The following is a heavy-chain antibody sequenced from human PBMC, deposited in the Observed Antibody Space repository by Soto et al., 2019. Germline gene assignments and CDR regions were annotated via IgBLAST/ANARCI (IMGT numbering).Heavy chain of an antibody. CDR3: ARVPEIGTTTAHYFGKGV. D-gene: IGHD2-2*01. CDR2: IIPILALP. CDR1: GGTFSSYT. V-gene: IGHV1-69*02. J-gene: IGHJ6*01. Sequence: QVQLVQSGAEVKKPGSSVKVSCKASGGTFSSYTISWVRQAPGQGLEWVGRIIPILALPNYAQKFQGRVTITADKSTSTAYMELSSLRSDDTAVYYCARVPEIGTTTAHYFGKGVWGQGTTVTVSS.